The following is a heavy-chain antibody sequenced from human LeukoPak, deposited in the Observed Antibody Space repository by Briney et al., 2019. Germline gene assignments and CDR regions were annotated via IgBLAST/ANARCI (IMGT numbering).Heavy chain of an antibody. V-gene: IGHV1-2*02. Sequence: GASVKVSCKASGYTLIAYYIDWVRQAPGQGLEWMGWMNPNNGDTRYSQKFQGRITMTRDTSITTAYMELSRVRSDDTAFYYCARGSSSGFVWGQGTMVTVSS. CDR2: MNPNNGDT. CDR3: ARGSSSGFV. CDR1: GYTLIAYY. J-gene: IGHJ3*01. D-gene: IGHD6-19*01.